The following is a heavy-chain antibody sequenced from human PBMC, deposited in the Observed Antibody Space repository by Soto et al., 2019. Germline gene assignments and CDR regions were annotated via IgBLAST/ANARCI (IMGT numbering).Heavy chain of an antibody. D-gene: IGHD3-22*01. CDR3: ARHVSSMGSGYNWFDP. V-gene: IGHV5-10-1*01. J-gene: IGHJ5*02. CDR1: GYSFTSYW. Sequence: PGESLKISCKGSGYSFTSYWISWVRQMPGKGLEWMGRIDPSDSYTNYSPSFQGHVTISADKSISTAYLQWSSLKASDTAMYYCARHVSSMGSGYNWFDPWGQGTLVTVS. CDR2: IDPSDSYT.